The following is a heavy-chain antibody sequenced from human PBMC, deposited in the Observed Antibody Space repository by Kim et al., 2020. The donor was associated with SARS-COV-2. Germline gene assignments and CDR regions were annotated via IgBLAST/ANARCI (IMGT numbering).Heavy chain of an antibody. CDR1: GFTFSSYA. CDR2: ISYDENNQ. D-gene: IGHD1-26*01. V-gene: IGHV3-30*04. CDR3: AKDGGVGATGPGD. J-gene: IGHJ4*02. Sequence: GGSLRLSCAASGFTFSSYAMHWVRQAPGKGLEWVTVISYDENNQYYADSVKGRFTISRDNSKNTLYPEMNSLRVEDTAVYYCAKDGGVGATGPGDWGQGTLVTVSS.